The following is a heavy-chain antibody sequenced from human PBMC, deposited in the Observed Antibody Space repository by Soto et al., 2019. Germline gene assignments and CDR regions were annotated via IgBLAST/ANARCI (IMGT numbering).Heavy chain of an antibody. Sequence: QVQLVESGGGVVQPGRSLRLSCAASGFTFSSYGMHWVRQAPGKGLEWVAVISYDGSNKYYADSLKGRFTISRDNSKNTLYLQMNSLRAEDTAVYYCAKEWVYDTSGWSFDYWGQATLVTVSS. V-gene: IGHV3-30*18. CDR3: AKEWVYDTSGWSFDY. CDR2: ISYDGSNK. D-gene: IGHD3-22*01. J-gene: IGHJ4*01. CDR1: GFTFSSYG.